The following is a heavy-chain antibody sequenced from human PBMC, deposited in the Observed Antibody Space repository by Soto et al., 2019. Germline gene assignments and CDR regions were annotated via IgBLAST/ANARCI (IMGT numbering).Heavy chain of an antibody. CDR2: ISAYNGDT. V-gene: IGHV1-18*04. CDR3: ARDPPFSGILRGTPLMDV. J-gene: IGHJ6*02. Sequence: ASVKVSCKASGYSFTTHGISWVRRAPGHGLEWMGWISAYNGDTHYVQRFQGRLTMTTDTSTSTAYMELRSLTSDDTAVYYCARDPPFSGILRGTPLMDVWGQGTTATVSS. D-gene: IGHD4-17*01. CDR1: GYSFTTHG.